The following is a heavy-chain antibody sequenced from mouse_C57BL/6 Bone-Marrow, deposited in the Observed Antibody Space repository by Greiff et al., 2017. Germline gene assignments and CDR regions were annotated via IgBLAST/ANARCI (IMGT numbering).Heavy chain of an antibody. J-gene: IGHJ2*01. D-gene: IGHD1-1*01. Sequence: EVQLQQSGPGLVKPSQSLSLTCSVTGYSITSGYYWNWIRQFPGNKLEWMGYISYDGSNNYNPSLKNRISITRDTSKNQFFLKLNSVTTEDTATYYCARGAPHYRYFDYWGQGTTLTVSS. CDR3: ARGAPHYRYFDY. CDR2: ISYDGSN. V-gene: IGHV3-6*01. CDR1: GYSITSGYY.